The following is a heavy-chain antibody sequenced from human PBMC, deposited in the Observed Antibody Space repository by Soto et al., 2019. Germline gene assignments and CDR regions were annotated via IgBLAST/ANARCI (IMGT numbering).Heavy chain of an antibody. D-gene: IGHD3-22*01. CDR3: AREPPPYYYDSSGYFYYYSGMDV. Sequence: EVQLVESGGGLVQPGGSLRLSCAASGFTFSSYEMNWVRQAPGKGLEWVSYISSSGSSIYYADSVKGRFTISRDNAKNSLYLQMNSLRAEATAVYYCAREPPPYYYDSSGYFYYYSGMDVWGQGTTVTVSS. CDR2: ISSSGSSI. V-gene: IGHV3-48*03. CDR1: GFTFSSYE. J-gene: IGHJ6*02.